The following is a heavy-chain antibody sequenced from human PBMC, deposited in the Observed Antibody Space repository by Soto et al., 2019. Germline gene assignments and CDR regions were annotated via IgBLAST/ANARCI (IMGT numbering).Heavy chain of an antibody. J-gene: IGHJ3*02. CDR3: ARVIAYYYDSSGYLGEDAFDI. D-gene: IGHD3-22*01. Sequence: ASVKVSCKASGYTFTSYGISWVRQAPGQGLEWMGWISAYNGNTNYAQKLQGRVTMTTDTSTSTAYMELRSLRSDDTAVYYCARVIAYYYDSSGYLGEDAFDIWGQGTMVTVSS. CDR1: GYTFTSYG. CDR2: ISAYNGNT. V-gene: IGHV1-18*01.